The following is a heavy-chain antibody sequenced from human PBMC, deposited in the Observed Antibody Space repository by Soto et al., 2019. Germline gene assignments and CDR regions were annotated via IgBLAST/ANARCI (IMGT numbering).Heavy chain of an antibody. CDR3: AKVSGDQLLSTFDY. CDR1: GFTFSRYV. V-gene: IGHV3-23*01. Sequence: TGGSLRLSCAGSGFTFSRYVMSWVRQAPGKGLEWVSAISGSGGSTYFADSVKGRFTISRDNSKNTLYLQMNRLRAEDTAVYYCAKVSGDQLLSTFDYWGQGTLVTVSS. D-gene: IGHD2-2*01. CDR2: ISGSGGST. J-gene: IGHJ4*02.